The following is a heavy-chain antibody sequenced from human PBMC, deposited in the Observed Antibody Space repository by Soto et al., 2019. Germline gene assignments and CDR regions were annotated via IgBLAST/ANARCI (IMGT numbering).Heavy chain of an antibody. J-gene: IGHJ4*02. D-gene: IGHD5-18*01. V-gene: IGHV3-23*01. Sequence: PGGSLRLSCAASGFTFSNYAVSWVRQSPGRGLEWVASISDRGGSTKYADSVNGRFTISRDNSRNTLFLQMDTLRAEDTAVYYCARPPYSYVSLYFFDFWGQGTLVTVSS. CDR2: ISDRGGST. CDR1: GFTFSNYA. CDR3: ARPPYSYVSLYFFDF.